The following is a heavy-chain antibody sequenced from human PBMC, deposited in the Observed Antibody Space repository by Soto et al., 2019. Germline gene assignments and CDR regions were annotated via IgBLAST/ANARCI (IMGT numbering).Heavy chain of an antibody. J-gene: IGHJ6*02. V-gene: IGHV3-66*01. CDR3: VRENYYYGMDV. CDR1: GFDASVNY. CDR2: INAGGNT. Sequence: EVQLVGSGGTLVQPGGSLRLSCAASGFDASVNYMAWVRQAPGKGLEWVSTINAGGNTFYADSVKGRFTISRDDSTNTLSLQMNSLRVEDTAMFYCVRENYYYGMDVWGQGTAVTVSS.